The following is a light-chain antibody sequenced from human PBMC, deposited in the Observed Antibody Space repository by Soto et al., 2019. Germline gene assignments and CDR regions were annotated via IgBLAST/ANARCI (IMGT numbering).Light chain of an antibody. V-gene: IGKV3-20*01. Sequence: EIVWTQSPDTLSLSPGERATLSCRASQTVTSGYLAWYQQKPGQAPRLLIYGVSTGATGIPDRFSGSGSGTEFTLTISSLQPDDFATYYCQPYNSYSRTFGQGTKVDIK. CDR3: QPYNSYSRT. CDR1: QTVTSGY. CDR2: GVS. J-gene: IGKJ1*01.